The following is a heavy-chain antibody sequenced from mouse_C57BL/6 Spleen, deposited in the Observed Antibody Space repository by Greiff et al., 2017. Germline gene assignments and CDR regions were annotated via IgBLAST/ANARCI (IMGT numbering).Heavy chain of an antibody. J-gene: IGHJ3*01. Sequence: DVKLQESGAELVRPGASVKLSCTASGFNIKDYYMHWVKQRPEQGLEWIGRIDPEDGDTEYAPKFQGKATMTADTSSNTAYLQLSSLTSEDTAVYYCTTLKVTTAKGFAYWGQGTLVTVSA. CDR1: GFNIKDYY. V-gene: IGHV14-1*01. CDR3: TTLKVTTAKGFAY. D-gene: IGHD2-2*01. CDR2: IDPEDGDT.